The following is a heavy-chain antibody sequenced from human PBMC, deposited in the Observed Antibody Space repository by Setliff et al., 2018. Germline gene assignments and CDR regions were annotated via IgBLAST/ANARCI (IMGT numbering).Heavy chain of an antibody. CDR3: ARSIVGATGGYFDY. Sequence: ASVKVSCKASGYTFTTSYMHWVRQAPGQGLEWMGIINPINPSGGSTSYAQKFQGRVTMTRDTSTSIVYMELSSLRSEDTAVYYCARSIVGATGGYFDYWGQGSLVTVSS. V-gene: IGHV1-46*01. D-gene: IGHD1-26*01. CDR1: GYTFTTSY. J-gene: IGHJ4*02. CDR2: INPINPSGGST.